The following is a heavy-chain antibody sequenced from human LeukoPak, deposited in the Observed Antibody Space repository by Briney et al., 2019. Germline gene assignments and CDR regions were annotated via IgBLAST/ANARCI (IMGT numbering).Heavy chain of an antibody. J-gene: IGHJ4*02. CDR1: GFTFSNYG. CDR3: AKDRALYGSGSYTYFDH. CDR2: ISYGGVNK. D-gene: IGHD3-10*01. Sequence: GRSLRLSCAASGFTFSNYGMRWVRQAPGKGLEWVAVISYGGVNKYYADSVEGRFTISRDDSKNTLYLQMNSLSADDAAVYYCAKDRALYGSGSYTYFDHWGQGTLVTVSS. V-gene: IGHV3-30*18.